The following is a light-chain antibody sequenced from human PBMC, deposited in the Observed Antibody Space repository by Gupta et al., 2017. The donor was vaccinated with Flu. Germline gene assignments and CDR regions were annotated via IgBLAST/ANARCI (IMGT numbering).Light chain of an antibody. CDR2: STN. V-gene: IGLV1-44*01. CDR3: AAWDDSLNGWV. CDR1: TSNIGSNT. Sequence: QSVLTQPPSASGTPGQRVTVSCSGGTSNIGSNTVNWYHQLPGTAPKLLIYSTNQRPSGVPDRISGSKSGTSGSLAISGLQSEDEADYYCAAWDDSLNGWVYGGGTKLTVL. J-gene: IGLJ3*02.